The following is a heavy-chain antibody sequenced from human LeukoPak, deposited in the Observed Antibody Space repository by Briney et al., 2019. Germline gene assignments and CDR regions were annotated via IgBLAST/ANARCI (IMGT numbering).Heavy chain of an antibody. CDR2: IIPIFGTA. V-gene: IGHV1-69*05. J-gene: IGHJ4*02. CDR1: GYTFTSYG. D-gene: IGHD4-11*01. Sequence: ASVKVSCKASGYTFTSYGISWVRQAPGQGLEWMGGIIPIFGTANYAQKFQGRVTITTDESTSTAYMELSSLRSEDTAVYYCARTPSNYYDYWGQGTLVTVSS. CDR3: ARTPSNYYDY.